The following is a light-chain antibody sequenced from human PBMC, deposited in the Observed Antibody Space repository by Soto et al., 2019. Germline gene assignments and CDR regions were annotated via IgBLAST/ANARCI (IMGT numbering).Light chain of an antibody. V-gene: IGLV2-23*01. CDR3: CSFAGGSTYV. CDR2: EGS. J-gene: IGLJ1*01. CDR1: SSNVGSYNL. Sequence: QSALTQPASVSGSSGQSITISCTGTSSNVGSYNLVSWYQHHPGKAPKVMIYEGSERPSGVSNRFSGSKSGNTASLTISGLHAEDEADYYCCSFAGGSTYVFGSGTKLTVL.